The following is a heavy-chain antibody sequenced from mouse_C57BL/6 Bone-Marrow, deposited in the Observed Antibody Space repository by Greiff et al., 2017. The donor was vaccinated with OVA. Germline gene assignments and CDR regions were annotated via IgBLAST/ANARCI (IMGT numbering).Heavy chain of an antibody. CDR1: GFTFSSYA. Sequence: VKLEESGGGLVKPGGSLKLSCAASGFTFSSYAMSWVRQTPEKRLEWVATISDGGSYTYYPDNVKGRFTISRDNAKNNLYLQMSHLKSEDTAMYYCARGLGFAYWGQGTLVTVSA. V-gene: IGHV5-4*03. CDR3: ARGLGFAY. CDR2: ISDGGSYT. J-gene: IGHJ3*01.